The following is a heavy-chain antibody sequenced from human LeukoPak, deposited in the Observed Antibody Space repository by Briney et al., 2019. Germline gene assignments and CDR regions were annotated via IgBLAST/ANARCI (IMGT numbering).Heavy chain of an antibody. CDR3: ARDRSVQYDYVWGSYRIGAFDI. V-gene: IGHV4-4*07. D-gene: IGHD3-16*02. Sequence: SETLSLTCTVSGGSISSYYWSWIRQPAGKGLEWIGRIYTSGSTNYNPSLKGRVTMSVDTSKNQFSLKLSSVTAADTAVYYCARDRSVQYDYVWGSYRIGAFDIWGQGTMVTVSS. CDR1: GGSISSYY. J-gene: IGHJ3*02. CDR2: IYTSGST.